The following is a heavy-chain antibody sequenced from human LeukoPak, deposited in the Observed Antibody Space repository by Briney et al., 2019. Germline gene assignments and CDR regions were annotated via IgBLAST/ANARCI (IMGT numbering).Heavy chain of an antibody. CDR3: ARVYSSSWYQDWYFDL. D-gene: IGHD6-13*01. V-gene: IGHV4-59*01. CDR1: GGSISSYY. Sequence: SETLSLTCTVSGGSISSYYWSWIRQPPGKGLEWIGYIYYSGSTNYNPSLKSRVTISVDTSKNQFSLKLSSVTAADTAVYYCARVYSSSWYQDWYFDLWGRGTLVTVSS. J-gene: IGHJ2*01. CDR2: IYYSGST.